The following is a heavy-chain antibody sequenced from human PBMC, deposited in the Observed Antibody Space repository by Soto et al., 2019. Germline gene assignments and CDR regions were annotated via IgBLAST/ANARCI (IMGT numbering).Heavy chain of an antibody. CDR3: ARDFGLESIAVAFDY. D-gene: IGHD6-19*01. Sequence: PGGSLRLSCAASGFTFSAYGRSWVRQAQGKGLEGVANIKQDGSEKYYVDSVKGRFTISRDNAKNSLYLQMNSLGAEDTAVYYCARDFGLESIAVAFDYWGQGTLVTVSS. J-gene: IGHJ4*02. V-gene: IGHV3-7*05. CDR1: GFTFSAYG. CDR2: IKQDGSEK.